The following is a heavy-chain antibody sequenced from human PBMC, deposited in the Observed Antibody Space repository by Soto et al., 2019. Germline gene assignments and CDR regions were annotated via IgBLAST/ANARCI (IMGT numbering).Heavy chain of an antibody. CDR2: IYHSGRT. Sequence: PSETLSLTCAVSGGSISSGGYSWRWIRQPPGKGLEWIGYIYHSGRTYYNPSLKSRVTISVDTSTNQFSLKLSSVAAADTAVYYCARHGGQLGLSSYYFDSWTYWGQGIPVTVSS. V-gene: IGHV4-30-2*01. CDR3: ARHGGQLGLSSYYFDSWTY. D-gene: IGHD3-22*01. CDR1: GGSISSGGYS. J-gene: IGHJ4*02.